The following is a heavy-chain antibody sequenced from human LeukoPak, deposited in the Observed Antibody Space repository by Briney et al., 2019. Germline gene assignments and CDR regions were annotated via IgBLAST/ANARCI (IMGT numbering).Heavy chain of an antibody. CDR1: GFTFDDYG. Sequence: GGSLRLSCAASGFTFDDYGMSWVRQAPGKGLEWVSGINWNGGGTGYADSVKDRFTISRDNAKNSLYLQMNSLRAEDTAVYYCASTTGYSSSWFYFDYWGQGTLVTVSS. CDR3: ASTTGYSSSWFYFDY. CDR2: INWNGGGT. J-gene: IGHJ4*02. V-gene: IGHV3-20*04. D-gene: IGHD6-13*01.